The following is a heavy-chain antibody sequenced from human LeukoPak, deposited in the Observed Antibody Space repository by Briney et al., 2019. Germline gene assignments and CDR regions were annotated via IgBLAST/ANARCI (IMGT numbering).Heavy chain of an antibody. CDR2: INGDGRSI. CDR3: ARGGSQAGSFLDS. V-gene: IGHV3-74*01. CDR1: GFSFYKYW. Sequence: GGSLRLSCAASGFSFYKYWMHWVRQAPGKGLVWVSGINGDGRSIVYADSVKGRFTISRDNANNTLYLQMNSLTADDTAVYYCARGGSQAGSFLDSWGQGILVTVSS. D-gene: IGHD3-16*01. J-gene: IGHJ4*02.